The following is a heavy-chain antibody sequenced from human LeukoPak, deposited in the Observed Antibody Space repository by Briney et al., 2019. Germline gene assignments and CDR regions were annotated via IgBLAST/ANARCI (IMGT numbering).Heavy chain of an antibody. J-gene: IGHJ4*02. CDR3: AKDIATFGGVPGNY. CDR2: ISYDGSNK. D-gene: IGHD3-16*01. CDR1: GFTFSSYG. V-gene: IGHV3-30*18. Sequence: GSLRLSCAASGFTFSSYGMHWVRQAPGKGLEWVAVISYDGSNKYYADSVKGRFTISRDNSKNTLYLQMNSLRAEDTAVYYCAKDIATFGGVPGNYWGQGTLVTVSS.